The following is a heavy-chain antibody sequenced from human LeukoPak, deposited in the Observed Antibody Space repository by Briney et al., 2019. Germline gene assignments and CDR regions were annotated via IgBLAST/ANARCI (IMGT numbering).Heavy chain of an antibody. CDR2: ISSSSSYI. CDR3: ARDLTYYDILTGYYTSHYFDY. CDR1: GFTFSSYS. Sequence: PGGSLRLSCAASGFTFSSYSMNWVRQAPGKGLEWGSSISSSSSYIYYADSVKGRFTISRDKAKNSLYLQMNSLRAEDTAVYSCARDLTYYDILTGYYTSHYFDYWGQGTLVTVSS. V-gene: IGHV3-21*01. D-gene: IGHD3-9*01. J-gene: IGHJ4*02.